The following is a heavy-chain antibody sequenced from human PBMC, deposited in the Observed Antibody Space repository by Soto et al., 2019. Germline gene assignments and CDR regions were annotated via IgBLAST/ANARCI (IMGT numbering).Heavy chain of an antibody. CDR1: GFTFSSNA. D-gene: IGHD2-15*01. V-gene: IGHV3-23*01. CDR3: AKAQGGSYFDY. CDR2: ISSSGGST. J-gene: IGHJ4*02. Sequence: GGSLRLSCAASGFTFSSNAMSWVRQAPGKGLEWVSGISSSGGSTYYADSVKGRFTISRDNSKNMLYLQMNNLRAEDTAVYYCAKAQGGSYFDYWGQGXLVTVSS.